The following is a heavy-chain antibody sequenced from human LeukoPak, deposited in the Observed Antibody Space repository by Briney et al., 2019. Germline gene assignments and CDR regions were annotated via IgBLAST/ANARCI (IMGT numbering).Heavy chain of an antibody. CDR3: ARGGYCSSTSCYMDY. Sequence: ASVKVSCKASGYTFTSYDINWVRQATGQGLEWMGWMNPNSGNTGYAQKFQGRVTITRNTSISTAYMELSSLRSEDTAVYYSARGGYCSSTSCYMDYWGQGTLVTVSS. V-gene: IGHV1-8*03. J-gene: IGHJ4*02. CDR1: GYTFTSYD. CDR2: MNPNSGNT. D-gene: IGHD2-2*02.